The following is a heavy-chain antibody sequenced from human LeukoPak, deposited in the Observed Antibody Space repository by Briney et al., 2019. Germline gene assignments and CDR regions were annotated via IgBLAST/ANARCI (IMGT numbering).Heavy chain of an antibody. V-gene: IGHV4-59*01. CDR3: AVGPYCTNGVCPGWDYFDY. J-gene: IGHJ4*02. CDR2: IYYSGST. D-gene: IGHD2-8*01. Sequence: KPSETLSLTCTVSGGSISSYYWSWIRQPPGKGLEWIGYIYYSGSTNYNPSLKSRVTISVDTSKNQFSLKLSSVTAADTAVYYCAVGPYCTNGVCPGWDYFDYWGQGTLVTVSS. CDR1: GGSISSYY.